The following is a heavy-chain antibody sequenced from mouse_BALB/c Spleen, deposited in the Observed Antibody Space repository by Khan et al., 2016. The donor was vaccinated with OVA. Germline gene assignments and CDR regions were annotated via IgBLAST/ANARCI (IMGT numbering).Heavy chain of an antibody. D-gene: IGHD2-2*01. CDR1: GFTFSSYA. CDR2: ISSGGHYT. J-gene: IGHJ4*01. Sequence: EVELVESGGGLVKPGGSLKLSCSASGFTFSSYAMSWVRQTPEKRLELVATISSGGHYTFYPDSVKGRFTISRDNARNTLYLQMNRLRSEDTAMHYCARSLVDYHAMDYWGQGTSVTVSS. CDR3: ARSLVDYHAMDY. V-gene: IGHV5-9-3*01.